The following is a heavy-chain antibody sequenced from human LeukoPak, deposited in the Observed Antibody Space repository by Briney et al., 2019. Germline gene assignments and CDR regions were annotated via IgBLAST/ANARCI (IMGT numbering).Heavy chain of an antibody. D-gene: IGHD3-22*01. J-gene: IGHJ6*02. CDR2: ISAYNGNT. V-gene: IGHV1-18*01. Sequence: ASVKVSCKASGYTFTTSGFSWVRQARGQGLEWLGWISAYNGNTIYAQKLQGRVTLTTDTSTSTAYMELRSLRSDDTAVYYCARDASRYYDTLRKEIGYCHGMDVWGQGTTVTVSS. CDR1: GYTFTTSG. CDR3: ARDASRYYDTLRKEIGYCHGMDV.